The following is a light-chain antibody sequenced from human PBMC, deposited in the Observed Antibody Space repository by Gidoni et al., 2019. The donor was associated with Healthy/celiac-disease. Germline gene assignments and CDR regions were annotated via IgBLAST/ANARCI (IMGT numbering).Light chain of an antibody. Sequence: DIVMTQSPDSLAVYLGERATINCKSSQSVLYSSNNKNYLAWYQQKPGQPPKLLIYWASTRESGVPDRFSGSGSGTDFTRTISSLQAEDVAVYYCQQYYSTQWTFGQGTKVEIK. CDR3: QQYYSTQWT. CDR1: QSVLYSSNNKNY. J-gene: IGKJ1*01. V-gene: IGKV4-1*01. CDR2: WAS.